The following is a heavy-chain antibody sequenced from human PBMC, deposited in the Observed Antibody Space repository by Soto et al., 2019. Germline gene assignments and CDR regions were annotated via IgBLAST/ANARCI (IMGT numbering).Heavy chain of an antibody. CDR3: ARLGYCSSTSCSGGGMDV. CDR1: GDSVSSNSAA. V-gene: IGHV6-1*01. J-gene: IGHJ6*02. Sequence: SQTLSLTCAISGDSVSSNSAAWNWIRQSPSRGLEWLGRTYYRSKWYNDYAVSVKSRITINPDTSKNQFSLQLNSVTPEDTAVYYCARLGYCSSTSCSGGGMDVWGQGNTVTVSS. CDR2: TYYRSKWYN. D-gene: IGHD2-2*01.